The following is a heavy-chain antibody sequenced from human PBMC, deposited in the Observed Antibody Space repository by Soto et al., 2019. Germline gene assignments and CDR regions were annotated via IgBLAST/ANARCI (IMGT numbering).Heavy chain of an antibody. Sequence: QVQLVESGGGVVQPGRSLRLACAASGFSLSDYGMHWVRQAPGKGLEWVAIIYSDGSNKYYADSVKGRFTISRDSSMNTLYLQMNSLRAEDTAVYYCARSKEWSAFDYWGQGTLVTVFS. CDR2: IYSDGSNK. V-gene: IGHV3-33*01. J-gene: IGHJ4*02. CDR1: GFSLSDYG. D-gene: IGHD3-3*01. CDR3: ARSKEWSAFDY.